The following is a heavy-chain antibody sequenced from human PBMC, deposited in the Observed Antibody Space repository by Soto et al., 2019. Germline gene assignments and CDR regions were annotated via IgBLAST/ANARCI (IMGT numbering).Heavy chain of an antibody. V-gene: IGHV4-31*03. J-gene: IGHJ4*02. CDR1: GASISSRDFY. CDR3: ARQSTVTGNYYFDS. CDR2: ISYSGST. D-gene: IGHD4-17*01. Sequence: QVQLQESGPGLVKPSQTLSLTCPVSGASISSRDFYWTWIRQLPGKGLEWIGYISYSGSTNYSPSLKSRLNISIDTSDNHFSLKLTSVTAADTAVYYCARQSTVTGNYYFDSWGQGTLVTVAT.